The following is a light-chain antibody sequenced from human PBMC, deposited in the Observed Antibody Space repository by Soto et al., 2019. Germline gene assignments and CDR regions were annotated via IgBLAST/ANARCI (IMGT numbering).Light chain of an antibody. J-gene: IGLJ2*01. CDR1: SSDIGAYNY. V-gene: IGLV2-8*01. CDR2: EVS. Sequence: QSALTQPPSASGSPGQSVTISCTGTSSDIGAYNYVSWYQQHPGKAPKLIISEVSKRPSGVPDRFSGSKSGNTASLTVSGLQAEDEADYFCSSYAGFSNLVFGGGTKVTVL. CDR3: SSYAGFSNLV.